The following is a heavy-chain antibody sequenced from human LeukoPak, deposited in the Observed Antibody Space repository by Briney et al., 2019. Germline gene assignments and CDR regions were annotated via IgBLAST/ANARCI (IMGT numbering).Heavy chain of an antibody. V-gene: IGHV1-45*02. CDR3: ATSGDSGSFPRNYYYGMDV. J-gene: IGHJ6*02. CDR1: GYTFTYRY. Sequence: SVKASCKASGYTFTYRYLHWVRQAPGQALEWMGWITPFNGNTNYAQKFQDRVTITRDRSMSTAYMELSSLRSEDTAMYYCATSGDSGSFPRNYYYGMDVWGQGTTVTVSS. D-gene: IGHD1-26*01. CDR2: ITPFNGNT.